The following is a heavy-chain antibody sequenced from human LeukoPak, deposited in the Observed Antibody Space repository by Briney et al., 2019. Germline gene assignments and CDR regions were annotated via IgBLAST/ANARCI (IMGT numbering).Heavy chain of an antibody. CDR2: IYYSGST. D-gene: IGHD3-22*01. J-gene: IGHJ3*02. Sequence: SETLSPTCTVSGGSISSYYWSWIRQPPGKGLEGIGYIYYSGSTNYNPSLKSRLTISVDTSKNQFSLKLSSVTAADTAVYYCGRAYSSGAFDIWGQGTMVTVSS. V-gene: IGHV4-59*01. CDR1: GGSISSYY. CDR3: GRAYSSGAFDI.